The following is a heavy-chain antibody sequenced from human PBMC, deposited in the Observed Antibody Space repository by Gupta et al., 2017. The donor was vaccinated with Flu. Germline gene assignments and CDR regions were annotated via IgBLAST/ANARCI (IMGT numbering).Heavy chain of an antibody. D-gene: IGHD5-18*01. J-gene: IGHJ5*02. CDR3: ARQKLVYTGVTPDWFDP. CDR2: MYYSGSA. CDR1: GSSISSSSYY. Sequence: QLQLQASGPGLAKPSETPSRTCTVSGSSISSSSYYWGWNRGPPGKGLEWIGSMYYSGSAYYNQSLRSRATISVDTSKKQFSMKLNSVTAADTAVYYCARQKLVYTGVTPDWFDPWGQGTMVTVSS. V-gene: IGHV4-39*01.